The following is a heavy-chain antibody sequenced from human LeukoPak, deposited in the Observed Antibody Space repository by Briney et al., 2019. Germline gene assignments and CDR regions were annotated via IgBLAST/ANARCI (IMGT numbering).Heavy chain of an antibody. V-gene: IGHV3-23*01. CDR2: ISGSGGST. D-gene: IGHD3-3*01. CDR3: AKAHLEDDFWSGYPTAYVPNWFDP. Sequence: TGGSLRLSCAATGFNFGVYNMNWIRQAPGKGLEWVSAISGSGGSTYYADSVKGRFTISRDNSKNTLYLQMNSLRAEDTAVYYCAKAHLEDDFWSGYPTAYVPNWFDPWGQGTLVTVSS. J-gene: IGHJ5*02. CDR1: GFNFGVYN.